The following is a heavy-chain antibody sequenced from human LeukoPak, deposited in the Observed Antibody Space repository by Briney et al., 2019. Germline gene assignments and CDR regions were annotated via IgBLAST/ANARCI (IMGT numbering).Heavy chain of an antibody. V-gene: IGHV4-34*01. D-gene: IGHD3-22*01. CDR3: ARVRRVTMMGPRGAFDI. Sequence: SETLSLTCAVYGGSFSGYYWSWIRQPPGKGLEWIGEINHSGSTNYNPSLKSRVTISVDTSKNQFSLKLSSVTAADTAVYYCARVRRVTMMGPRGAFDIWGQGTMVTVSS. CDR1: GGSFSGYY. CDR2: INHSGST. J-gene: IGHJ3*02.